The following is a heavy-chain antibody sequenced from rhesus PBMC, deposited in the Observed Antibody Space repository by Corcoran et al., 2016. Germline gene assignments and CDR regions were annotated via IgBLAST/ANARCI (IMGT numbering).Heavy chain of an antibody. D-gene: IGHD4-23*01. CDR2: IPYIGST. J-gene: IGHJ4*01. CDR1: GGSISSGYYY. CDR3: ARDGDTVTTMGYFDY. Sequence: QLQLQESGPGLVKPSETLSLTCAVSGGSISSGYYYWSWIRQPPGKGLEWFGYIPYIGSTRSNPSLKSRVTISRDTSKHQFSLKLSSVTAADTAVYYCARDGDTVTTMGYFDYWGQGVLVTVSS. V-gene: IGHV4-122*02.